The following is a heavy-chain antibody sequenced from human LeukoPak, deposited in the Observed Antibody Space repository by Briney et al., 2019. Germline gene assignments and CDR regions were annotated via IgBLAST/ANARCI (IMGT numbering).Heavy chain of an antibody. Sequence: ASVKVSCKASGYTFTSYGISWVRQAPGQGLEWMGWISAYNGNTNYAQKLQGRVTMTTDTSTSTAYMELRGLRSDDTAVYYCARDSPGPYNWNIVHWFDPWGQETLVTVSS. CDR1: GYTFTSYG. CDR2: ISAYNGNT. D-gene: IGHD1/OR15-1a*01. J-gene: IGHJ5*02. CDR3: ARDSPGPYNWNIVHWFDP. V-gene: IGHV1-18*01.